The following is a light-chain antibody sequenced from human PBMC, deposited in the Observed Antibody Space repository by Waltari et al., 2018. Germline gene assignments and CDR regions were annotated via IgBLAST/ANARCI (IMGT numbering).Light chain of an antibody. CDR1: SSDVGSYNL. CDR3: CSYAGSHYV. CDR2: ECS. Sequence: QSALTQPASVSGSPGQSITISCTGTSSDVGSYNLVSWYQQHTGKTPKLMIYECSKRPSGVSNRFSGSKSGNTASLTISGFQAEDEADYYCCSYAGSHYVFGTGTKVTVL. V-gene: IGLV2-23*01. J-gene: IGLJ1*01.